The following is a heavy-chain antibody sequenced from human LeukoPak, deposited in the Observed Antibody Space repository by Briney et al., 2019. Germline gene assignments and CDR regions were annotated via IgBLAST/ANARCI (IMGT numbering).Heavy chain of an antibody. CDR1: GFTFSNYW. J-gene: IGHJ3*02. D-gene: IGHD3-22*01. V-gene: IGHV3-74*01. CDR3: ARDLTPIRITMIVGDAFDI. CDR2: INSDGSDT. Sequence: GSLRLSCAASGFTFSNYWMHWVRQAPGKGLEWVSRINSDGSDTSYADSVKGRFTISRDNAKNSLYLQMNSLRAEDTAVYYCARDLTPIRITMIVGDAFDIWGQGTMVTVSS.